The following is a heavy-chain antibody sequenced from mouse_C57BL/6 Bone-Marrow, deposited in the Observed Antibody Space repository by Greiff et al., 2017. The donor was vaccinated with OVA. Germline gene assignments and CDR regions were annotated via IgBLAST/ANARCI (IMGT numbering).Heavy chain of an antibody. D-gene: IGHD2-1*01. CDR3: ARFYYGIPYYYAMDY. J-gene: IGHJ4*01. Sequence: EVHLVESGGGLVQPGGSLKLSCAASGFTFSDYGMAWVRQAPRKGPEWVAFISNLAYSIYYADTVTGRFTISRENAKNTLYLEMSSLRSEDTAMYYCARFYYGIPYYYAMDYWGQGTSVTVSS. CDR2: ISNLAYSI. CDR1: GFTFSDYG. V-gene: IGHV5-15*01.